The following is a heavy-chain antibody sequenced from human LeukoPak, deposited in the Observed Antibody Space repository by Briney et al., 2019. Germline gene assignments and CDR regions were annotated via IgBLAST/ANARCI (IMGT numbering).Heavy chain of an antibody. V-gene: IGHV1-69*06. CDR3: ARGPRQDAFDI. Sequence: ASVKVSCRTSGGTFSVYAINWVGQAPGQGLEWMGGIIPIFGTANYAQNFQGRVTITADKSTSTAYMELSSLRSEDTAVYFCARGPRQDAFDIWGQGTMVTVSS. D-gene: IGHD1-1*01. CDR2: IIPIFGTA. CDR1: GGTFSVYA. J-gene: IGHJ3*02.